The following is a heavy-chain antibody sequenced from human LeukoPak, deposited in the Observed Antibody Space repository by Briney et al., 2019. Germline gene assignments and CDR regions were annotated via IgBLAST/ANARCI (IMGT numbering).Heavy chain of an antibody. CDR3: AKLPVYHDSGSFIDY. Sequence: SQTLSLTCAISGDSVSSNSGAWNWIRQSPSRGLEWLGRTYYRSKWYNDYAVSVKSRITINPDTSKNQFSLQLNSVTPEDTAVYYCAKLPVYHDSGSFIDYWGQGTLVTVSS. J-gene: IGHJ4*02. V-gene: IGHV6-1*01. D-gene: IGHD3-10*01. CDR1: GDSVSSNSGA. CDR2: TYYRSKWYN.